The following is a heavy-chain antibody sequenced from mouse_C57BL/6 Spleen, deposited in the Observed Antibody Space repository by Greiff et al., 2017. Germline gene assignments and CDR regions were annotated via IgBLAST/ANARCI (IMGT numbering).Heavy chain of an antibody. D-gene: IGHD2-4*01. CDR3: ARPYDYDVGYYYAMDY. Sequence: EVHLVESGGGLVKPGGSLKLSCAASGFTFSDYGMHWVRQAPEKGLEWVAYISSGSSTIYYADTVKGRFTISRDNAKNTLFLQMPSLRSEDTAMYYCARPYDYDVGYYYAMDYWGQGTSVTVSS. V-gene: IGHV5-17*01. CDR2: ISSGSSTI. J-gene: IGHJ4*01. CDR1: GFTFSDYG.